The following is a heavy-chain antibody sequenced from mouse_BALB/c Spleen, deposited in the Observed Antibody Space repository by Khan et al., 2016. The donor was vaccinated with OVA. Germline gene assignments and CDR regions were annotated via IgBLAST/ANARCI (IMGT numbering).Heavy chain of an antibody. D-gene: IGHD2-14*01. V-gene: IGHV1-4*01. CDR2: INPSNGYT. CDR1: GYTFTTYT. J-gene: IGHJ3*01. Sequence: QVQLKESGAELARPGASVKMSCKASGYTFTTYTMHWVKQRPGQGLEWIGYINPSNGYTKYNQKFKDKSTLTADKSSSTAYMQLSSLTSDYSAVYYCAREGAYYRSDGWFSYWGQGTLVTVSA. CDR3: AREGAYYRSDGWFSY.